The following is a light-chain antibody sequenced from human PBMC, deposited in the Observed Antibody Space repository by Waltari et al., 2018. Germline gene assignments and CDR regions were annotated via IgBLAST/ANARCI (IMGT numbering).Light chain of an antibody. CDR1: QSISNW. CDR3: QQYKSYSA. Sequence: DIQMTQSPSTLSASVGDRVTISCRASQSISNWLAWYQKRPGKDPKLLIYLASTLEIGVPSRFSGSGSGTEFTLTISSLQPDDFATYYCQQYKSYSAFGQGTKLEIK. J-gene: IGKJ2*01. CDR2: LAS. V-gene: IGKV1-5*03.